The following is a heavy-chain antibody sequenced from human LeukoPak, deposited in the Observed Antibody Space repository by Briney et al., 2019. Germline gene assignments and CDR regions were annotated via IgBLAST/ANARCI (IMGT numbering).Heavy chain of an antibody. Sequence: SQTLSLTCTVSGGSISSGGYYWSWIRQHPGKGLEWIGYIYYSGSTYYNPSLKGRVTISVDTSRNKFSLKLMSVTAADTAVYYCATYSSLNRREFQYWGQGTLLTVSS. CDR3: ATYSSLNRREFQY. CDR1: GGSISSGGYY. CDR2: IYYSGST. V-gene: IGHV4-31*03. D-gene: IGHD3-22*01. J-gene: IGHJ1*01.